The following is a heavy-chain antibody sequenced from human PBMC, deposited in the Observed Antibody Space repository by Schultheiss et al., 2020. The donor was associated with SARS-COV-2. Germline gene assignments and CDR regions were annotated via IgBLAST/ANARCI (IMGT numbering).Heavy chain of an antibody. Sequence: GSLRLSCTVSGGSISSYYWSWIRQPPGKGLEWIGYIDYSGSTNYNPSLKSRVTISVDTSKNQFSLKMRSVTAADTAVYYCARITGSDAFDIWGQGTMVTVSS. CDR1: GGSISSYY. J-gene: IGHJ3*02. V-gene: IGHV4-59*08. CDR2: IDYSGST. D-gene: IGHD1-14*01. CDR3: ARITGSDAFDI.